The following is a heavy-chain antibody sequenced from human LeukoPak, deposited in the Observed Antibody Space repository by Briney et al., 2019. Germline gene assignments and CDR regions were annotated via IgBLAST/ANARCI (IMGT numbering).Heavy chain of an antibody. V-gene: IGHV1-69*05. CDR1: GGTFSSYA. Sequence: ASVKVSCKASGGTFSSYAISWVRQAPGQGLEWMGGIIPIFGTANYAQKFQGRVTLTTDESTSTAYMELSSLRSEDTAVYYCARDYYDSSGYYSYYYYMDVWGKGTTVTVSS. J-gene: IGHJ6*03. CDR2: IIPIFGTA. D-gene: IGHD3-22*01. CDR3: ARDYYDSSGYYSYYYYMDV.